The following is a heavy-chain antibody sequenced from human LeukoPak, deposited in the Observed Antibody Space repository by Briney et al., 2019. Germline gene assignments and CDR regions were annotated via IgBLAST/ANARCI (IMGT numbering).Heavy chain of an antibody. D-gene: IGHD1-26*01. CDR2: ISSDGSST. Sequence: GGSLRLSCAASGFXFSSYWIHWVRQAPGKGRVWVSPISSDGSSTSYADSVKGRFTISRDNAKNTLYLQMNSLRAEDTAVYYCARFVGAITGNPRFDYWGQGTLVTVSS. CDR3: ARFVGAITGNPRFDY. CDR1: GFXFSSYW. J-gene: IGHJ4*02. V-gene: IGHV3-74*01.